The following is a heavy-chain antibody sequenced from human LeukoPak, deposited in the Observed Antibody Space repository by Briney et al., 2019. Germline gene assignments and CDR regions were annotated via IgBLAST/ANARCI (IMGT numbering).Heavy chain of an antibody. Sequence: GGSLRLSCAASGFTFSNYSMTWVRQAPGKGLEWVSSISGSDTSTYYADSVKGRFTISRDNSKNTLELQMDSLRAEDTAVYYCMKARSASSSSCYNYWGQGILVTVSS. CDR2: ISGSDTST. V-gene: IGHV3-23*01. J-gene: IGHJ4*02. CDR1: GFTFSNYS. D-gene: IGHD2-2*02. CDR3: MKARSASSSSCYNY.